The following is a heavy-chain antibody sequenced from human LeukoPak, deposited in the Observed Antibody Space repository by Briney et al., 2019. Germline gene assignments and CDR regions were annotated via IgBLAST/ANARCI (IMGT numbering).Heavy chain of an antibody. Sequence: ASVKVSCKASGFTFTDHYLHWVRQVPGLGLEWMGWINGKSGATFYAQKFQGRITVTRDTSISTMYLEVSSLTTDDTAVYYCVRDFDWGPDYWGQGTLVAVSS. V-gene: IGHV1-2*02. CDR3: VRDFDWGPDY. D-gene: IGHD3-9*01. CDR1: GFTFTDHY. J-gene: IGHJ4*02. CDR2: INGKSGAT.